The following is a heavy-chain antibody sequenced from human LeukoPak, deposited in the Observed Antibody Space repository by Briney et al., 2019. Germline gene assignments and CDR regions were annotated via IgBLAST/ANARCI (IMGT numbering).Heavy chain of an antibody. CDR2: IFYSGNT. D-gene: IGHD3-10*01. J-gene: IGHJ3*02. CDR1: GGSISSYY. Sequence: PSETLSLTCTVSGGSISSYYWNWIRQPPGKGLEWIGYIFYSGNTKYNPSLRSRVTISVDTSKNQFSLKLSSVTAADTAVYYCARARGEGDAFDIWGQGTMVTVSS. V-gene: IGHV4-59*01. CDR3: ARARGEGDAFDI.